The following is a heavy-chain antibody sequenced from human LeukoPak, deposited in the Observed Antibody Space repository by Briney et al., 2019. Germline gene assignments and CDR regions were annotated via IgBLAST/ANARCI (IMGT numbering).Heavy chain of an antibody. CDR1: GFTFSNYG. D-gene: IGHD2-15*01. Sequence: PGGSQRLSCAASGFTFSNYGMHWVRQAPGKGLEWVALISYDGSKKYHADSVKGRFTISRDNSKNTLYLEMNSLRAEDTAVYYCAKDRRECSGGGCYWVPGAGMDVWGQGTTVTVSS. V-gene: IGHV3-30*18. CDR3: AKDRRECSGGGCYWVPGAGMDV. J-gene: IGHJ6*02. CDR2: ISYDGSKK.